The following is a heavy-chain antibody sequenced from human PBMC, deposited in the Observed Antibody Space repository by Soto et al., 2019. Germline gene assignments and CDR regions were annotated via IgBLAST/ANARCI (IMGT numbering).Heavy chain of an antibody. Sequence: GASVKVSCKASGGTFSSYAISWVRQAPGQGLEWMGGIIPIFGTANYAQKFQGRVTITADESTSTAYMELSSLRSEDTAVYYCARDGVYGSGGSCYFGVSGMAVWGKGTTVPVSP. J-gene: IGHJ6*04. CDR2: IIPIFGTA. CDR1: GGTFSSYA. D-gene: IGHD2-15*01. CDR3: ARDGVYGSGGSCYFGVSGMAV. V-gene: IGHV1-69*13.